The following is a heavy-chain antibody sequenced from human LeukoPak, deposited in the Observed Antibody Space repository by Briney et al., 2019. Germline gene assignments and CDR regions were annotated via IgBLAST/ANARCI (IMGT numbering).Heavy chain of an antibody. Sequence: PGGSLRLSCAASGFTFSSYAMSWVRQAPGKGLEWVSAISGSGGSTYYADSVKGRFTISRDNSKNTLYLQMNSLRAEDTAVYYCAKARPWIQDLNEYHFDYWGQGTLVTVSS. D-gene: IGHD5-18*01. CDR2: ISGSGGST. J-gene: IGHJ4*02. CDR3: AKARPWIQDLNEYHFDY. V-gene: IGHV3-23*01. CDR1: GFTFSSYA.